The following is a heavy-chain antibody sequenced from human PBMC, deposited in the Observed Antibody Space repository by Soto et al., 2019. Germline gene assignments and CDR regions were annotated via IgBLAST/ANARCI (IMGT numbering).Heavy chain of an antibody. V-gene: IGHV4-59*01. J-gene: IGHJ5*02. CDR1: GGSISSYY. CDR3: ARQFVRNWFDP. Sequence: PSETLSLTCTVSGGSISSYYWSWIRQPPGKGLEWIGYIYYIGSTNYNPSLKSRVTISVDTSKNQFSLKLSSVTAADTAVYYCARQFVRNWFDPWGQGTLVTVSS. CDR2: IYYIGST. D-gene: IGHD2-8*01.